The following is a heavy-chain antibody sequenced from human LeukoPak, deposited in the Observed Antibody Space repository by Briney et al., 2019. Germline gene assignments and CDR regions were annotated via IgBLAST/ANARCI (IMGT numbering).Heavy chain of an antibody. Sequence: SETLSLTCTVSGGSISSGSYYWNWIRQPAGKGLEWIGRIYTSGSTNYNPSLKSRVSISVDTSKNQFSLKLSSVTAADTALYYYARGSGYSYNEYYFDNWGQGTLVTVSS. CDR3: ARGSGYSYNEYYFDN. CDR1: GGSISSGSYY. CDR2: IYTSGST. D-gene: IGHD5-18*01. V-gene: IGHV4-61*02. J-gene: IGHJ4*02.